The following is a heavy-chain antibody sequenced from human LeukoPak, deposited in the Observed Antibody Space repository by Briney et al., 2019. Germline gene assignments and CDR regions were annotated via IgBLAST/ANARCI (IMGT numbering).Heavy chain of an antibody. J-gene: IGHJ4*02. D-gene: IGHD4/OR15-4a*01. Sequence: ASVKVSCKASGYTFTDYYVHWVRLVPGQGLEWMGRISPNSGATNYAEKFRGRVTMARDTSINTVYMEMSSLRSDVTAVYYCARDLWGWGSDYLDYWGQGTLVTVSS. CDR3: ARDLWGWGSDYLDY. V-gene: IGHV1-2*06. CDR1: GYTFTDYY. CDR2: ISPNSGAT.